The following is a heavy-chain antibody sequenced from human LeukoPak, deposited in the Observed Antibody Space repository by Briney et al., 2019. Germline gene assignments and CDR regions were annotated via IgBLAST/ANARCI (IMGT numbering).Heavy chain of an antibody. J-gene: IGHJ5*02. Sequence: GRSLRLSCAASGFTFSSYGMHWVRQAPGKGLEWVAVIWYDGSNKYYADSVKGRFTISRDNSKNTLYLQMNSLRAEDTAVYYCARDSLLNEGGSLDPWGQGTLVTVSS. CDR3: ARDSLLNEGGSLDP. D-gene: IGHD1-1*01. CDR2: IWYDGSNK. V-gene: IGHV3-33*01. CDR1: GFTFSSYG.